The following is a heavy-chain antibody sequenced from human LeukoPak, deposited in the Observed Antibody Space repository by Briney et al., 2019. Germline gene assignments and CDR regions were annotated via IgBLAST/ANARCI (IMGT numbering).Heavy chain of an antibody. CDR3: ASELRWQPH. J-gene: IGHJ4*02. Sequence: ASVKVSCKASGYTFNAYFMHWVRQAPGQGLEWMGWMNPNSGNTGYAQKFQGRIIMTSDTSISTAYLELSSLRSEDTAVYYCASELRWQPHWGQGTLVTVSS. CDR2: MNPNSGNT. CDR1: GYTFNAYF. V-gene: IGHV1-8*02. D-gene: IGHD4-23*01.